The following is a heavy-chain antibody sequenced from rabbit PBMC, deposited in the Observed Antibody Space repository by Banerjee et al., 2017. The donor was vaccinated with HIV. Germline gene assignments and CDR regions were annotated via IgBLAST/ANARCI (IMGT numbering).Heavy chain of an antibody. V-gene: IGHV1S40*01. Sequence: QSLEESGGGLVQPEGSLTLTCTASGFSFSSGYYMCWVRQAPGKGLEWIACISTGSSGSTYYASWAKGRFTISKTSSTTVTLQMTSLTAADTAAYFCARDGYDEYGNYDLWGPGTLVTVS. CDR3: ARDGYDEYGNYDL. CDR2: ISTGSSGST. CDR1: GFSFSSGYY. J-gene: IGHJ4*01. D-gene: IGHD2-1*01.